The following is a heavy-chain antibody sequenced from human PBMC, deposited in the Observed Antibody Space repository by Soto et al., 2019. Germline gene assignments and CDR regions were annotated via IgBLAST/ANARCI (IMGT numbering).Heavy chain of an antibody. CDR1: GLTFSYYT. V-gene: IGHV3-21*01. J-gene: IGHJ4*02. Sequence: EVQLVESGGGLVKPGGSLRLSCAASGLTFSYYTMNWVRQAPGKGLEWVASISSSSSYIYYADSMKGRFTISRDNAKNSLYLQMNSLRAEDTAVYYCARDGIYLDSSGSNQFDYWGQGTLVTVSS. D-gene: IGHD3-22*01. CDR3: ARDGIYLDSSGSNQFDY. CDR2: ISSSSSYI.